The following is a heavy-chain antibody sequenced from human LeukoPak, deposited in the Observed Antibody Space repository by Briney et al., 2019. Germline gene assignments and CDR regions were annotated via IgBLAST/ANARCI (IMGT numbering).Heavy chain of an antibody. Sequence: GGSLRLSCAASGFSFSSHWMHWVRQVPGKGLLWVSHIDTAGSTTTYADSVKGRFTISRDNAKNTLYLQRNSLRGEDTAVYYCAREGGTYSFDYWGLGTVVTVSS. CDR2: IDTAGSTT. V-gene: IGHV3-74*03. CDR1: GFSFSSHW. CDR3: AREGGTYSFDY. J-gene: IGHJ4*02. D-gene: IGHD3-16*01.